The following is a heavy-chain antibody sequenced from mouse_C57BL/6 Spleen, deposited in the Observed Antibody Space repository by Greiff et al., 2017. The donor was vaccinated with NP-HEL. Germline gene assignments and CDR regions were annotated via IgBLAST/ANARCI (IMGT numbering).Heavy chain of an antibody. CDR2: IDPENGDT. Sequence: VQLQQSGAELVRPGASVKLSCTASGFNIKDDYMHWVKQRPEQGLEWIGWIDPENGDTEYASKFQGKATITADTSSNTAYLQLSSLTSEDTAVYYCTTNYCSSPYAMDYWGQGTSVTVSS. D-gene: IGHD1-1*01. V-gene: IGHV14-4*01. J-gene: IGHJ4*01. CDR3: TTNYCSSPYAMDY. CDR1: GFNIKDDY.